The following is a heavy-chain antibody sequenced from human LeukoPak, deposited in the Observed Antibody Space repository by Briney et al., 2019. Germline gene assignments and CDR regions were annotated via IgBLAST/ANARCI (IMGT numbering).Heavy chain of an antibody. CDR1: GFTFSSYS. Sequence: GGSLRLSCAASGFTFSSYSMNWVRQAPGKGLEWVSSISSSSSYIYYADSVKGRFTISRDNAKNSLYLQMSSLRAEDTAVYYCARDLQAARDYWGQGTLVTVSS. CDR2: ISSSSSYI. J-gene: IGHJ4*02. D-gene: IGHD4-11*01. CDR3: ARDLQAARDY. V-gene: IGHV3-21*01.